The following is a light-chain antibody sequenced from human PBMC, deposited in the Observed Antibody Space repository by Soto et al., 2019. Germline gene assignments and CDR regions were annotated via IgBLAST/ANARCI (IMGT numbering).Light chain of an antibody. CDR2: SNY. CDR1: SSNIGSKT. V-gene: IGLV1-44*01. J-gene: IGLJ1*01. CDR3: SAWDASLNGDV. Sequence: QTVVTQPPSASGTPGQRVTISCSGNSSNIGSKTVNWYQQLPGTAPKLLIYSNYQRPSGVPDRFSGSKSGTSASLAISGLQSEDEADYYCSAWDASLNGDVFGTGTKLTVL.